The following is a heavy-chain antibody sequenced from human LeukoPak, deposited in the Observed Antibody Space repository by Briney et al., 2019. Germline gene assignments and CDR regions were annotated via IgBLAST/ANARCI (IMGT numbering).Heavy chain of an antibody. CDR2: IYYSGST. D-gene: IGHD3-22*01. J-gene: IGHJ4*02. CDR1: GGSISSNNYY. CDR3: ASSPSGYWWNFDC. V-gene: IGHV4-39*01. Sequence: PSETLSLTCTVSGGSISSNNYYWGWIRQPPGKGLEWIGSIYYSGSTYNNPSLKSRVTISVDTTKNQFSLNLTSVTAADTAVYYCASSPSGYWWNFDCWGQGTLVTVS.